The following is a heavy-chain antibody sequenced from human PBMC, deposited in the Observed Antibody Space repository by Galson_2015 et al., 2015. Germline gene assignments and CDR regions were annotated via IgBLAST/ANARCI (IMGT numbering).Heavy chain of an antibody. CDR3: VKATVRGVTGGTDY. V-gene: IGHV3-23*01. Sequence: SLRLSCAASGFTFSSCAMGWVRQAPGKGLEWVSAIRGTGGNTYYADSVKGRFTISRDNTKNTLYLQMNSLRADDTAVYYCVKATVRGVTGGTDYWGQGTLVTVSS. D-gene: IGHD3-10*01. J-gene: IGHJ4*02. CDR2: IRGTGGNT. CDR1: GFTFSSCA.